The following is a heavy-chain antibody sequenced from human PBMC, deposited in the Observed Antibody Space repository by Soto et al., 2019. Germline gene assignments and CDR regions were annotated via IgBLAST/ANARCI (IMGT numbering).Heavy chain of an antibody. CDR3: KGDSGGRGGY. CDR1: GFTFSSYW. Sequence: EVQLVESGGGLVKPGGSLRLSCAASGFTFSSYWMHWVRQVPGKGLVWVSRTNEDGSITNYADSVRGRFTISRDNAKNSCYLEGTGRRVEDTGVYYCKGDSGGRGGYWGQGALVTVSS. CDR2: TNEDGSIT. J-gene: IGHJ4*02. D-gene: IGHD3-16*01. V-gene: IGHV3-74*01.